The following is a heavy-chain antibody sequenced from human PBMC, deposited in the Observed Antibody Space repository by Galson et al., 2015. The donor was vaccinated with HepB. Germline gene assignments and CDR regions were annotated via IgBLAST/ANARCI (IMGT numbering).Heavy chain of an antibody. CDR2: INEEGSDK. CDR1: GFTFSTYW. D-gene: IGHD6-19*01. CDR3: ARHRIAVHTVNS. V-gene: IGHV3-7*03. J-gene: IGHJ4*02. Sequence: SLRLSCAASGFTFSTYWMAWVRQAPGKGLEWVANINEEGSDKYYVDSVKGRFTISRDNANSLLYLQMSSLRVEDTAVYYCARHRIAVHTVNSWGRGTLVTVSS.